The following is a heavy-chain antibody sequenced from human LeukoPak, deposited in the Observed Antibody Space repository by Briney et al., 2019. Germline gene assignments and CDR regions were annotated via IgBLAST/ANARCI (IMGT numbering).Heavy chain of an antibody. CDR3: ARGIVSSSWYRYFDY. D-gene: IGHD6-13*01. CDR1: GGSISSSNW. Sequence: PSGTLSLTCAVSGGSISSSNWWSWVRQPPGKGLEWIGEIYHSGSTNYNPSLKSRVTISVDKSKNQFSLKLSSVTAADTAVYYCARGIVSSSWYRYFDYWGQGTLVTVSS. CDR2: IYHSGST. J-gene: IGHJ4*02. V-gene: IGHV4-4*02.